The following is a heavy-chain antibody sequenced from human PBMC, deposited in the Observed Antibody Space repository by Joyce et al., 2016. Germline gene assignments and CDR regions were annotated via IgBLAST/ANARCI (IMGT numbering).Heavy chain of an antibody. J-gene: IGHJ4*02. CDR3: ARSQWLAPLMY. Sequence: QVQLRQWGAGLLKPSETLSLTCAVSGGPFRGFFWTWVRQPPGKALEWIGDITTSGAIKYKPCLRSRVAISVDTANNQFSLTLTSLSAADMAVYYCARSQWLAPLMYWGQGTLVTVSP. CDR2: ITTSGAI. CDR1: GGPFRGFF. D-gene: IGHD6-19*01. V-gene: IGHV4-34*02.